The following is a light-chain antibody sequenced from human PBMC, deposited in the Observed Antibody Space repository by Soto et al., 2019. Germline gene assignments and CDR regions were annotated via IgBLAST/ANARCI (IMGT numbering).Light chain of an antibody. V-gene: IGKV3-20*01. CDR3: QQYGLSLPLT. CDR1: QSVSSNY. J-gene: IGKJ3*01. CDR2: GAS. Sequence: EVVLTQSPGTLSLSLGERATFSCRASQSVSSNYLACYQQKSGQAPRLLVYGASNRATGIPDRFGGSRSGTDFTITINRLEPVCFSGYYCQQYGLSLPLTFCAGSKVDNK.